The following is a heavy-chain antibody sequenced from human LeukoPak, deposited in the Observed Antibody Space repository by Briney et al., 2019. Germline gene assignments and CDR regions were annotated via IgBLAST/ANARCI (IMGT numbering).Heavy chain of an antibody. J-gene: IGHJ4*02. Sequence: SETLSLTRTVSGYSISSGYYWGWIRQPPGKGLEWIGSIYHSGSTYYNPSLKSRVTISVDTSKNQFSLKLSSVTAADTAVYYCARGGYGSGSYFDYWGQGTLVTVSS. V-gene: IGHV4-38-2*02. CDR3: ARGGYGSGSYFDY. D-gene: IGHD3-10*01. CDR2: IYHSGST. CDR1: GYSISSGYY.